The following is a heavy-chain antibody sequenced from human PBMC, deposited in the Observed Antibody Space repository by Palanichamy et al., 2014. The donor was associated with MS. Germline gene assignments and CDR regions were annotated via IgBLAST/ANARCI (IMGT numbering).Heavy chain of an antibody. CDR1: GFIFSDHY. CDR2: SRNKANSYTT. CDR3: ARLVYGGDAHYYFDY. J-gene: IGHJ4*02. D-gene: IGHD4-23*01. V-gene: IGHV3-72*01. Sequence: EVQLVESGGGLVQPGGSLRLSCAASGFIFSDHYMDWVRQAPGKRLEWVGRSRNKANSYTTQFAASVRGRFTISRDESRNSLYLQMNSLKTEDTAVYYCARLVYGGDAHYYFDYWGQGTLVTVSS.